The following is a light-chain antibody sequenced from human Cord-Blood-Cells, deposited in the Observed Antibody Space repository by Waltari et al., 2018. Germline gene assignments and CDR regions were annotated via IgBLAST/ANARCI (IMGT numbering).Light chain of an antibody. CDR2: DVS. V-gene: IGLV2-14*01. Sequence: QSALTQPASVSGSPGQSITISCTGTSSDVGGYNYVSWYQQHPGKAPKLMIYDVSKRPSGVSTRCSGSKSGTTASLTISELQAEDEADYYCSSYTSSSTWVFGGGTKLTVL. J-gene: IGLJ3*02. CDR1: SSDVGGYNY. CDR3: SSYTSSSTWV.